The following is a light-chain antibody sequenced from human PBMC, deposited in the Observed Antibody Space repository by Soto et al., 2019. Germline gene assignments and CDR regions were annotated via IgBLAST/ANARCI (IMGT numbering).Light chain of an antibody. Sequence: QSALTQPASVSGSAGQSITISCTGTSSDIGSYNYVSWYQQCPGKAPRLLIYEVTNRPSGVSNRFSGSKSGNTASLTISGLQAEDDADYYCCSYRSSRTWVFGGGTKLTVL. CDR2: EVT. CDR1: SSDIGSYNY. J-gene: IGLJ3*02. CDR3: CSYRSSRTWV. V-gene: IGLV2-14*01.